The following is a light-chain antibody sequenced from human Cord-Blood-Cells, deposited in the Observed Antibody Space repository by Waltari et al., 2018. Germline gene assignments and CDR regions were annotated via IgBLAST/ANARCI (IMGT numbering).Light chain of an antibody. CDR3: SSYTSSSTLV. J-gene: IGLJ2*01. CDR2: DVS. Sequence: QSALTQPASVSGSPGPSITISCTGTSRDVGGYNYVSWYQQHQGKAPKLMIYDVSNRPSGVSNRFSGSKSGNTASLTISGLQAEDEADYYCSSYTSSSTLVFGGGTKLTVL. CDR1: SRDVGGYNY. V-gene: IGLV2-14*01.